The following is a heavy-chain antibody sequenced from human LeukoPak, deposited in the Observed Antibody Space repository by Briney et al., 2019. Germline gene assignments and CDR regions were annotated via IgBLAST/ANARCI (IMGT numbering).Heavy chain of an antibody. J-gene: IGHJ4*02. CDR1: GFTFSNYD. D-gene: IGHD3-22*01. Sequence: GGSLRLSCAASGFTFSNYDMNWVRQAPGKGLEWVSYISSSSSTIYYADSVKGRFTISRDNAKNSLYLQMNSLRAEDTAVYYCARGHYYDSSGYDSYWGQGTLVTVSS. V-gene: IGHV3-48*01. CDR2: ISSSSSTI. CDR3: ARGHYYDSSGYDSY.